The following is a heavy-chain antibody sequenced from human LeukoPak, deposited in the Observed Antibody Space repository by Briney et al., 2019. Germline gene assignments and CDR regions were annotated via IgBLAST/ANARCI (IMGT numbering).Heavy chain of an antibody. CDR2: INPNSGGT. CDR3: ARGATGTRPRGWFDP. D-gene: IGHD1-26*01. CDR1: RYIFTAYY. J-gene: IGHJ5*02. V-gene: IGHV1-2*02. Sequence: GASVKVSCKASRYIFTAYYIHWVRQAPGQGLEWVGCINPNSGGTKYAQKFQGRVTMTRDTSINTAYMELSRLTSDDAALYYCARGATGTRPRGWFDPWGQGTLVTVSS.